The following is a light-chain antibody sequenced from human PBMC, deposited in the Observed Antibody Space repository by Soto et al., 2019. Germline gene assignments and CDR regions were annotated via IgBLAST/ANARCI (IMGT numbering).Light chain of an antibody. V-gene: IGLV2-14*03. CDR1: ISDIGAYNY. CDR2: DVS. Sequence: QSALTQPASVSGSPGQSITISCTGTISDIGAYNYVGWYQHHPGKATKLLIYDVSYRPSGVSNRFSGSKSGNTASLTISGLQAEDEAEYYCSSVATSSPLVFGGGTKLTVL. CDR3: SSVATSSPLV. J-gene: IGLJ2*01.